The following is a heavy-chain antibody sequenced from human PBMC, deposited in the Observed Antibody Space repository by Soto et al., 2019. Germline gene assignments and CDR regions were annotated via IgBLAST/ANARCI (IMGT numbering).Heavy chain of an antibody. J-gene: IGHJ4*02. D-gene: IGHD3-16*02. CDR2: INPNTGYT. CDR3: VRGRVMITFGVVIVIDY. CDR1: GYTFTSYD. Sequence: ASVKVSCKASGYTFTSYDSNWVRQATGQGLEWMGWINPNTGYTDYAQKFQDRVTMTGNTSITTAYMELSSLRSEDTAVYYCVRGRVMITFGVVIVIDYWGQGSPVTVSS. V-gene: IGHV1-8*01.